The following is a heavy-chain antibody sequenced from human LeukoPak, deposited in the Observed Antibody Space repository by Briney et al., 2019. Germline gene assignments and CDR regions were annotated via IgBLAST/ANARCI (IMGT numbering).Heavy chain of an antibody. CDR1: GGSISSSNW. J-gene: IGHJ5*02. CDR3: ASSTVPGLNWFDP. D-gene: IGHD2-2*01. CDR2: IYHSGST. V-gene: IGHV4-4*02. Sequence: SETLSLTCAVSGGSISSSNWWSWVRQPPGKGLEWIGEIYHSGSTNYNPSLKSRVTISVDKSKNQFSLKLSSVTAADTAVYYCASSTVPGLNWFDPWGQGTLVTVSS.